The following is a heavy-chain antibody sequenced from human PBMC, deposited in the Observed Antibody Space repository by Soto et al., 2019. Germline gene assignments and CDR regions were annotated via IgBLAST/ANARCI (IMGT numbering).Heavy chain of an antibody. CDR1: GFTFSSYG. D-gene: IGHD6-6*01. CDR3: ARVPYSSSYYFDY. Sequence: GGSLRLSCAASGFTFSSYGMHWVRQAPGKGLEWVAVIWYDGSNKYYADSVKGRFTISRDNSKNTLYLQMNSLRAEDTAVYYCARVPYSSSYYFDYWGQGTLVTVSS. CDR2: IWYDGSNK. V-gene: IGHV3-33*01. J-gene: IGHJ4*02.